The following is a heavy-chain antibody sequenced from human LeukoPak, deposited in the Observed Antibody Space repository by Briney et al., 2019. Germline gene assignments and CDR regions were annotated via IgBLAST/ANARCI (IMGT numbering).Heavy chain of an antibody. J-gene: IGHJ3*02. CDR3: ARGTLEYYYGSGSQMGAFDI. D-gene: IGHD3-10*01. V-gene: IGHV3-30-3*01. CDR1: GFTFSSYA. CDR2: ISYDGSNK. Sequence: GRFLRLSCAASGFTFSSYAMHWVRQAPGKGLEWVAVISYDGSNKYYADSVKGRFTISRDNSKNTLYLQMNSLRAEDTAVYYCARGTLEYYYGSGSQMGAFDIWGQGTMVTVSS.